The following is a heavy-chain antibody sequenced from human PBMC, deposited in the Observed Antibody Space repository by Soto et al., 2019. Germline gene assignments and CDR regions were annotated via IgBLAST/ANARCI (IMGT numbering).Heavy chain of an antibody. V-gene: IGHV1-69*06. Sequence: SVKVSCKASGGAVSSYAISWVRQAPGQGLEWMGGIIPIFGTANYAQKFQGRVTITADKSTSTAYMELSSLRSEDTAVYYCARDSSGWERYYYYYGRGVWGKETRVTVSS. CDR3: ARDSSGWERYYYYYGRGV. D-gene: IGHD6-19*01. CDR2: IIPIFGTA. CDR1: GGAVSSYA. J-gene: IGHJ6*04.